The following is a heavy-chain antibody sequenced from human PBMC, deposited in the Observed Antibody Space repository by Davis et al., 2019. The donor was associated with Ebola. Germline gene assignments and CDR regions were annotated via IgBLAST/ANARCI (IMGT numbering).Heavy chain of an antibody. CDR2: ISAYNGNT. CDR3: ARRSRGYYFDY. CDR1: GYTFTSYG. Sequence: ASAKVFCTASGYTFTSYGISWLRQAPGQGLEGLGWISAYNGNTNYAQNLQSRVTMTTNTSTSTAYMELRSLRSDDTAVYYCARRSRGYYFDYWGQGTLVTVSS. J-gene: IGHJ4*02. V-gene: IGHV1-18*04.